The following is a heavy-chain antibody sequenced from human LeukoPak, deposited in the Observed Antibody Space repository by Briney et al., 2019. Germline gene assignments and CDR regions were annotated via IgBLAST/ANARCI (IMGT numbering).Heavy chain of an antibody. J-gene: IGHJ3*02. D-gene: IGHD3-22*01. CDR1: GYTFTSYA. CDR2: INAGNGNT. Sequence: GASVKVSCKASGYTFTSYAMHWVRQAPGQRLEWMGWINAGNGNTKYSQEFQGRVTITRDTSASTAYMELSSLRSEDMAVYYCARGPPLSADSSCYYWDFDIWGQGTMVAVSS. V-gene: IGHV1-3*03. CDR3: ARGPPLSADSSCYYWDFDI.